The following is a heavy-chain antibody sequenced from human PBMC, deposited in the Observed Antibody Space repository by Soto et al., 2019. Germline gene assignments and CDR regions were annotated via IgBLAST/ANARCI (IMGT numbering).Heavy chain of an antibody. D-gene: IGHD5-12*01. V-gene: IGHV1-8*01. CDR3: ARGDGYIVDY. CDR1: GYTFISYD. J-gene: IGHJ4*02. Sequence: QVQLVQSGAEVKKPGASVKVSCKASGYTFISYDINWVRQATGQGLEWMGWMNPNTGDTGYAQKFQGRVTMNRNTSINTANLELRSLRADDTDVYFCARGDGYIVDYWGQGTLVTVSS. CDR2: MNPNTGDT.